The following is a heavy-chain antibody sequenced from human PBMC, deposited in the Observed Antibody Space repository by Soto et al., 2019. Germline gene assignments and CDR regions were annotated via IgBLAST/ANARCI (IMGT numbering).Heavy chain of an antibody. Sequence: SVKVSCKASGGTFSSYAISWVRQAPGQRLEWMGGIIPIFGTANYAQKFQGRVTITADESTSTDYMELSSLRSEDTAVYYCARDQARTIFGVVIHYYYYGMDVWGQGTTVTVSS. CDR1: GGTFSSYA. CDR3: ARDQARTIFGVVIHYYYYGMDV. V-gene: IGHV1-69*13. D-gene: IGHD3-3*01. J-gene: IGHJ6*02. CDR2: IIPIFGTA.